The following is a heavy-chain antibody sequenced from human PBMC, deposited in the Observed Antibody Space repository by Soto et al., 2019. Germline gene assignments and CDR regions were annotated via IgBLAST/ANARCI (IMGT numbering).Heavy chain of an antibody. CDR2: ISGTSLST. D-gene: IGHD1-26*01. V-gene: IGHV3-23*01. J-gene: IGHJ3*01. CDR3: AKPQSGSYFAAFDV. Sequence: EVHLLESGGAWVQPGGSLRLSCTVSGISFSDYPMDWVRQAPGKGLEWVSRISGTSLSTYYADSVKGRFTISRDNSNNTLYLDMSSLRGEDTAIYYCAKPQSGSYFAAFDVWGQGTTVTVSS. CDR1: GISFSDYP.